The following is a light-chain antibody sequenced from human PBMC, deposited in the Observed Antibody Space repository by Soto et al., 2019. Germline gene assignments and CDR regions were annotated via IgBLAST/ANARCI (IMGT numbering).Light chain of an antibody. CDR2: KAS. V-gene: IGKV1-5*03. CDR3: QQYNDSFPYT. Sequence: DIQMTHSPSTLSGSVGDRVTITCRASQTISSWLAWYQQKPGKAPKLLIYKASTLKSGVPSRFSGSGSGTEFTLTISSLQPDDFATYFCQQYNDSFPYTFGQGTKV. J-gene: IGKJ2*01. CDR1: QTISSW.